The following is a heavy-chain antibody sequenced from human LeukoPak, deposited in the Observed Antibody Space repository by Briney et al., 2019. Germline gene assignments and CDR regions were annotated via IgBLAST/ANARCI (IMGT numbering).Heavy chain of an antibody. CDR2: ITGGGVNK. CDR1: EFTFSTYA. V-gene: IGHV3-23*02. J-gene: IGHJ4*02. D-gene: IGHD2-8*02. Sequence: GGSLRLSCAASEFTFSTYAMSWVRQAPGKGLQWVSSITGGGVNKYYVDPVKGRFTISRDNSKSTLFLQMNSLRVEDTAVYYCVTRGLGTGAHFDYWGQGTLVTVSS. CDR3: VTRGLGTGAHFDY.